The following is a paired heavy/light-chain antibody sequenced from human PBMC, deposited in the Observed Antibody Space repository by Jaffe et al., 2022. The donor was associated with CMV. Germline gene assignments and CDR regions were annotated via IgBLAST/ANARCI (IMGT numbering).Light chain of an antibody. CDR1: QSVLHSSNNKNY. CDR2: WAS. J-gene: IGKJ2*01. V-gene: IGKV4-1*01. CDR3: QQYYSAPYT. Sequence: DIVMTQSPDSLAVSLGERATINCKSSQSVLHSSNNKNYLAWYQQRPGQPPKLLIYWASTRESGVPDRFSGSGSGTDFTLTISSLQAEDVAVYYCQQYYSAPYTFGQGTKLEIK.
Heavy chain of an antibody. V-gene: IGHV2-5*01. J-gene: IGHJ5*02. Sequence: QITLKESGPTLIKPTQTLTLTCTFSGFSLSTSGVGVGWIRQPPGKALEWLALIYWNDDKRYSPSLKSRLTITKDTSKNQVVLTMTNMDPVDTATYYCAHRRCVSSTCSNSPRLGPLDPWGQGTLVTVSS. CDR3: AHRRCVSSTCSNSPRLGPLDP. D-gene: IGHD2-2*01. CDR2: IYWNDDK. CDR1: GFSLSTSGVG.